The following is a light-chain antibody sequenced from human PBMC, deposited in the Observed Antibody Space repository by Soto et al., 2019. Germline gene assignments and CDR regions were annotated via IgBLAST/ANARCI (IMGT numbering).Light chain of an antibody. CDR3: SSYPSSSTLYV. Sequence: QSALTQPASVSGSPGQSITISCTGTSSDVGGYNYVSWYQQHPGKAPKLMIYEVSNRPSGVSNRFSGSKSGNTASLTISGLQAEYEADYYCSSYPSSSTLYVFGTGTKLTVL. CDR1: SSDVGGYNY. CDR2: EVS. J-gene: IGLJ1*01. V-gene: IGLV2-14*01.